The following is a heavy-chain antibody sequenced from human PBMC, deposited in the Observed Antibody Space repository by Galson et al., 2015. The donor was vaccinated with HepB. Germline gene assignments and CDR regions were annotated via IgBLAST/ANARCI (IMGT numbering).Heavy chain of an antibody. V-gene: IGHV3-21*01. CDR2: ISSSSSYI. D-gene: IGHD3-22*01. Sequence: SLRLSCAASGFTFSSYSMNWVRQAPGKGLEWVSSISSSSSYIYYADSVKGRFTISRDNAKNSLYLQMNSLRAEDTAVYYCASSGYYSRAFDYWGQGTLVTVSS. CDR3: ASSGYYSRAFDY. CDR1: GFTFSSYS. J-gene: IGHJ4*02.